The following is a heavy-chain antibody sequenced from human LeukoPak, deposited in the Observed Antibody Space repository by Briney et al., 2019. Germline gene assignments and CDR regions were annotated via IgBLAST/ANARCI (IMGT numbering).Heavy chain of an antibody. CDR1: GFTFSSYA. CDR3: AKIAAAGLHCDC. V-gene: IGHV3-23*01. CDR2: ISGSCCST. D-gene: IGHD6-13*01. J-gene: IGHJ4*02. Sequence: GVSLRLSCAASGFTFSSYAMSWVRQAPGKGLEWVSAISGSCCSTYYADSVQGRFTLSRDHSKNTLYLQKNSLRAEDTAVYYCAKIAAAGLHCDCWRQGTLVTVSS.